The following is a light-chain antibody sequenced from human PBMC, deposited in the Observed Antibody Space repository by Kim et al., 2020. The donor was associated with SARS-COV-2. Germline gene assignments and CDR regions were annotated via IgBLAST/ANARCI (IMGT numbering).Light chain of an antibody. Sequence: EMVLTQSPGTVSLSPGETVTLSCRASQNIRGDSLAWYQQRPGQAPRVLIHGASSRATGMPDRFSASGSGTDFTLTISRLQPEDFAVYYCQQYVDSSFTFGQGTRLEIK. CDR3: QQYVDSSFT. CDR1: QNIRGDS. V-gene: IGKV3-20*01. CDR2: GAS. J-gene: IGKJ5*01.